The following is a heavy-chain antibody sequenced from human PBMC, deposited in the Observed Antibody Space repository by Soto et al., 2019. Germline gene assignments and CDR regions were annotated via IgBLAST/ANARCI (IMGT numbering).Heavy chain of an antibody. CDR1: GYTFTSYG. V-gene: IGHV1-18*01. J-gene: IGHJ4*02. CDR3: ARVQYYGSGSYYHETYYFDY. CDR2: ISAYNGNT. D-gene: IGHD3-10*01. Sequence: QVQLVQSGAEVKKPGASVKVSCKASGYTFTSYGISWVRQAPGQGLEWMGWISAYNGNTNYAQKLQGRVTMTTDTSXXTXYXXLRSLRSDDTAVYYCARVQYYGSGSYYHETYYFDYWGQGTLVTVSS.